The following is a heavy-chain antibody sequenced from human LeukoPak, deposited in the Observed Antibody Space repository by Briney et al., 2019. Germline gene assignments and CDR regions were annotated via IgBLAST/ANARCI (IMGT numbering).Heavy chain of an antibody. J-gene: IGHJ4*02. CDR1: GDSISGDH. CDR3: ARAVTGTSMVDY. CDR2: INDIGRT. D-gene: IGHD6-19*01. Sequence: PSETLSLTCTVSGDSISGDHWSWIRQPPGKGLEWIGYINDIGRTSYSPSLKSRVTISLGMSKNQFSLRLISVTAADTAVYYCARAVTGTSMVDYWGQGTLVTVSS. V-gene: IGHV4-59*08.